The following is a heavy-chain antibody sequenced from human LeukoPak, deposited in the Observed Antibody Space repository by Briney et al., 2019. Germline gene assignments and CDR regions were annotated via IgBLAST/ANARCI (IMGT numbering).Heavy chain of an antibody. CDR3: ARNQLLWFGELLQKGVFDY. CDR1: GFTFSNYW. Sequence: GGSLRLSCAASGFTFSNYWMHWVRQAPGKGLVWVSRINSDGINTSYADSVKGRFTISRDNAKNSLYLQMNSLRAEDTAVYYCARNQLLWFGELLQKGVFDYWGQGTLVTVSS. CDR2: INSDGINT. D-gene: IGHD3-10*01. J-gene: IGHJ4*02. V-gene: IGHV3-74*01.